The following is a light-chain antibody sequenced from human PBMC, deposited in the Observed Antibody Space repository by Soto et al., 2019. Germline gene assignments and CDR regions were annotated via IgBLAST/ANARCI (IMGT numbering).Light chain of an antibody. J-gene: IGKJ2*01. CDR3: QQYINWPLFT. V-gene: IGKV3-15*01. CDR1: QSVGSS. CDR2: GAS. Sequence: EIVMTQSPDTLSVSPGERATLSCRASQSVGSSVAWFQQKPGQAPRLLISGASTRATGLPARFSGSGSGTEFTLTISSLQSEDFAVYYCQQYINWPLFTFGQGTKLEIK.